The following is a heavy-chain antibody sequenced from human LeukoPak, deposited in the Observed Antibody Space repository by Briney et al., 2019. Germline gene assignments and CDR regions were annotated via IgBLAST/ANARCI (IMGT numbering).Heavy chain of an antibody. CDR1: GGTFSSYA. CDR2: IIPIFGTA. V-gene: IGHV1-69*05. CDR3: ARVKPIAAAGPNYYFDY. D-gene: IGHD6-13*01. Sequence: SVKVSCKASGGTFSSYAISWVRQAPGQGLEWMGGIIPIFGTANYAQKFQGRVTITTDESTSTAYMELSSLRSEDTAVYYCARVKPIAAAGPNYYFDYWGQGTLVTVSS. J-gene: IGHJ4*02.